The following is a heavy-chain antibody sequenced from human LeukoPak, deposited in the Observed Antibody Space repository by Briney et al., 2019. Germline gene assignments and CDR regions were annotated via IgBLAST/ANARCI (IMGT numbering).Heavy chain of an antibody. CDR3: AQNNYDYVWGSYRSNWFDP. D-gene: IGHD3-16*02. V-gene: IGHV4-59*01. CDR1: GGSISSYY. J-gene: IGHJ5*02. Sequence: PSQTLSLTCTVSGGSISSYYWSWIRQPPGKGLEWIGYIYYSGSTNYNPSLKSRVTISVDTSKNQFSLKLSSVTAADTAVYYCAQNNYDYVWGSYRSNWFDPWGQGTLVTVSS. CDR2: IYYSGST.